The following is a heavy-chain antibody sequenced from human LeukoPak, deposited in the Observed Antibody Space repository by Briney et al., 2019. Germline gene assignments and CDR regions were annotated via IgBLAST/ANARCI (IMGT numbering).Heavy chain of an antibody. CDR2: IYISGTT. CDR1: GGSFSNYY. CDR3: ARDKRTSRDTAMVNDY. J-gene: IGHJ4*02. D-gene: IGHD5-18*01. Sequence: SETLSLTCTVSGGSFSNYYWSWIRQPAGKGLEWIGRIYISGTTNYNPSLKSRVTMSLDTSKNQFSLNVTSVTAADTAVYYCARDKRTSRDTAMVNDYWGQGTLVTVSS. V-gene: IGHV4-4*07.